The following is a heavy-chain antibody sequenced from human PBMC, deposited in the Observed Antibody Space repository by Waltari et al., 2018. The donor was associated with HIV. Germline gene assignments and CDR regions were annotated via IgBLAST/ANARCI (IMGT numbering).Heavy chain of an antibody. CDR3: ARAPCSGGSCRLFDY. CDR2: INPSGNSK. J-gene: IGHJ4*02. Sequence: QVQLVQSGAEVKKPGASVKVSCKASGYTFISYYMHWVRQAPGQGLEWMGKINPSGNSKRYVQKFQGRLTMTRDTSTSTVYMELSSLRSEDTAVYYCARAPCSGGSCRLFDYWGQGTLVTVSS. CDR1: GYTFISYY. D-gene: IGHD2-15*01. V-gene: IGHV1-46*01.